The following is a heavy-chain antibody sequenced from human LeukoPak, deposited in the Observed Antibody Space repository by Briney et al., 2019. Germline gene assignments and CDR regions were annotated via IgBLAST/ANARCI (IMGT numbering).Heavy chain of an antibody. V-gene: IGHV1-2*02. Sequence: ASVKVSCKASGYTFTGYYMHWVRQAPGQGLEWMGWINPNSGGTNYAQKFQGRVTMTRDTSISTAYMELGRLRSDDTAVYYCARAAYDYGDSLDYWGQGTLVTVSS. D-gene: IGHD4-17*01. J-gene: IGHJ4*02. CDR1: GYTFTGYY. CDR3: ARAAYDYGDSLDY. CDR2: INPNSGGT.